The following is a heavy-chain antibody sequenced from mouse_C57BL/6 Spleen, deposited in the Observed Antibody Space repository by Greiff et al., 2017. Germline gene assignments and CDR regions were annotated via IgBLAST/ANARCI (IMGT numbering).Heavy chain of an antibody. J-gene: IGHJ4*01. V-gene: IGHV1-50*01. Sequence: QVHLKQPGAELVKPGASVKLSCKASGYTFTSYWMQWVKQRPGQGLEWIGEIDPSDSYTNYNQKFKGKATLTVDTSSSTAYMQLSSQASEDSAVCYCVRGWDYWGQGTSVTVSS. CDR2: IDPSDSYT. CDR1: GYTFTSYW. CDR3: VRGWDY.